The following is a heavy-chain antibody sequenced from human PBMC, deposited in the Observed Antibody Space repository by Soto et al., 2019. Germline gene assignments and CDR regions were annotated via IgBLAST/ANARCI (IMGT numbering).Heavy chain of an antibody. J-gene: IGHJ6*02. CDR1: GYTFSRYG. Sequence: ASVKVSCKSSGYTFSRYGISCVRQAPGQGLEWMGWISTYNENTKYAQKLKGRVTMTTGTSTSKAYMELRSLTSDDTAVYYCARDGYCSSGSRALYDHDYFGMDVWGQGTTVTVSS. CDR3: ARDGYCSSGSRALYDHDYFGMDV. V-gene: IGHV1-18*01. D-gene: IGHD2-2*03. CDR2: ISTYNENT.